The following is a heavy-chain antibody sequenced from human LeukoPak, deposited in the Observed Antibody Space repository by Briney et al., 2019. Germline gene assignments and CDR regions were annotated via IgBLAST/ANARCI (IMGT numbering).Heavy chain of an antibody. J-gene: IGHJ4*02. V-gene: IGHV3-21*01. Sequence: GGSLRLSCAASGFTFIDYNMNWVRQAPGKGLEWVSSITTSSTYIYYADSVKGRFTISRDNAKNSLYLQMNSLRAEDTAVYYCAREINDILTGYYKDYWGQGTLVTVSS. CDR3: AREINDILTGYYKDY. CDR1: GFTFIDYN. D-gene: IGHD3-9*01. CDR2: ITTSSTYI.